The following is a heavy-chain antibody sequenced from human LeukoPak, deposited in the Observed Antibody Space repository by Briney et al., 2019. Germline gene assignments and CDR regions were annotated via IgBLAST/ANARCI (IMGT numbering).Heavy chain of an antibody. J-gene: IGHJ5*02. D-gene: IGHD2-15*01. Sequence: PSETLSLTCTVSGVSVRSGNYYWSWIRQPPGKGLEWIGYIYYDGSTNYNPSLKSRVTISVDTSKNQFSLKLSSVTAADTAVYYCARGRSWRGRYCSGGSCYVRWFDPWGQGTLVTVSS. CDR3: ARGRSWRGRYCSGGSCYVRWFDP. V-gene: IGHV4-61*01. CDR2: IYYDGST. CDR1: GVSVRSGNYY.